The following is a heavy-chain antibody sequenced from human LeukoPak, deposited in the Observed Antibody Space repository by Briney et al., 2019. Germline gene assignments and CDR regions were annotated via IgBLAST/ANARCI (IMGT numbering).Heavy chain of an antibody. Sequence: SETLSLTCAVSGGSISSSNWWSWVRQPPGEGLEWIGEIYHSGSTNYNPSLKSRVTISVDKSKNQFSLKLSSVTAADTAVYYCARGYYYDSSGLPWDWGQGTLVTVSS. CDR1: GGSISSSNW. CDR3: ARGYYYDSSGLPWD. D-gene: IGHD3-22*01. V-gene: IGHV4-4*02. J-gene: IGHJ4*02. CDR2: IYHSGST.